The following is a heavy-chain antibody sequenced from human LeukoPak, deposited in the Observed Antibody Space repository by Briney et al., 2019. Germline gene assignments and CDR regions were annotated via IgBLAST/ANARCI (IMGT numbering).Heavy chain of an antibody. J-gene: IGHJ3*02. CDR1: GGSFSGYY. Sequence: SETLSLTCAVYGGSFSGYYWSWIRQPPGKGLEWIGEINHSGSTNYNPSLKSRVTISVDTSKNQFSLKLSSVTAADTAVYYCALAPYDASDIWGQGTMVTVSS. CDR2: INHSGST. CDR3: ALAPYDASDI. V-gene: IGHV4-34*01.